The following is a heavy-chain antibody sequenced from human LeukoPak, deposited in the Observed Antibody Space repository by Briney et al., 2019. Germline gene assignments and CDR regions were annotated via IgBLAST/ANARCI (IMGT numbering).Heavy chain of an antibody. CDR3: ATWRTAKTGFDY. CDR1: SGCISNNSY. Sequence: TLSNPCSICSGCISNNSYWVWVRQRPGNGLECFASIYYSGSPYYIPSLKSRVTISVDTSKNQFSLRLSSVTAADTAVYYCATWRTAKTGFDYWGQGTLVTVSS. CDR2: IYYSGSP. D-gene: IGHD1-1*01. J-gene: IGHJ4*02. V-gene: IGHV4-39*01.